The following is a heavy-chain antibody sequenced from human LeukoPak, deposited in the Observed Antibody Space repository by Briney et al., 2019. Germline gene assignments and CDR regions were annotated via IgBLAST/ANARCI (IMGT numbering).Heavy chain of an antibody. V-gene: IGHV4-4*07. CDR3: VRRLINGNDDTFDI. CDR2: IHSGDT. D-gene: IGHD2-8*01. J-gene: IGHJ3*02. Sequence: PSETLSLTCTVSGGSISSNSWSWVRQPAGKGLEWIGRIHSGDTNYNPSLKSRVTMSVDTSKNQFSLKLSSVTAADTAVYYCVRRLINGNDDTFDIWGQGTLVTVSS. CDR1: GGSISSNS.